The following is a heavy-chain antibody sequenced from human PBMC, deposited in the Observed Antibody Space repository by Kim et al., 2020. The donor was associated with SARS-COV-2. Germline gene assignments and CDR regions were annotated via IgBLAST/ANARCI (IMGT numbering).Heavy chain of an antibody. D-gene: IGHD2-15*01. CDR3: RGGYYFEY. CDR2: NGNK. V-gene: IGHV1-3*01. J-gene: IGHJ4*02. Sequence: NGNKIYSQKFQGRVTFTSDTSASTAYMELSSLRSEDSAVYYCRGGYYFEYWGQGTLVTVSS.